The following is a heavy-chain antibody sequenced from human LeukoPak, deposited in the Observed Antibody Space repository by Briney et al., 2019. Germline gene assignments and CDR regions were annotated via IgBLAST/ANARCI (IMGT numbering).Heavy chain of an antibody. CDR1: GYTFTGYY. CDR2: ISAYNGNT. J-gene: IGHJ5*02. D-gene: IGHD6-19*01. V-gene: IGHV1-18*04. CDR3: ARGGGLVPGTWFDP. Sequence: ASVKVSCKASGYTFTGYYMHWVRQAPGQGLEWMGWISAYNGNTNYAQELQGRVTMTTDASTSTAYLELRSLRSDDTAVYYCARGGGLVPGTWFDPWGQGTLVTVSS.